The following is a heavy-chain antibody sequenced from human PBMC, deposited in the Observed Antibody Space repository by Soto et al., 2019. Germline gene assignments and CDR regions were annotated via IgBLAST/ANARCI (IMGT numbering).Heavy chain of an antibody. Sequence: QVQLVQSGAEVKKPGASVKVSCKASGYTFTSYGISWVRQAHGHGLEWLGWISTYNGNTKYAQKLQCRVTMTTYTSTSTAYMELRSLRSDDTAVFYCAREMVRGVGSDYWGQGTLVTVSS. D-gene: IGHD3-10*01. V-gene: IGHV1-18*01. CDR3: AREMVRGVGSDY. CDR1: GYTFTSYG. CDR2: ISTYNGNT. J-gene: IGHJ4*02.